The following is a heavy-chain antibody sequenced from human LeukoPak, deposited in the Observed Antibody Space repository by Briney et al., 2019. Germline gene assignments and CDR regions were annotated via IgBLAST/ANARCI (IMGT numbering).Heavy chain of an antibody. CDR2: INHSGST. D-gene: IGHD2-8*01. CDR1: GDSISGSSFY. J-gene: IGHJ4*02. V-gene: IGHV4-39*07. Sequence: SETLSLTCTVSGDSISGSSFYWAWIRQPPGKGLEWIGEINHSGSTNYNPSLKSRVTISLDKSKNQLSLNLTSVTAADTAVYYCSRENGAFSPFGYWGQGTLVTVPS. CDR3: SRENGAFSPFGY.